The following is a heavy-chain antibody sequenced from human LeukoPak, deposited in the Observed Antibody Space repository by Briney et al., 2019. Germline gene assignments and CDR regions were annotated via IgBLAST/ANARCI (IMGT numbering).Heavy chain of an antibody. CDR1: GYSFSTYW. V-gene: IGHV5-51*01. CDR2: IYPGDSDT. Sequence: NRGESLKISCKGSGYSFSTYWIGWVRQMPGKGLEWMGIIYPGDSDTRYSPSFQGQVTISADKSISTAYLQWSSLKASDTTMYYCARTSGSGFYQGSFDSWGQGTLVTVSS. CDR3: ARTSGSGFYQGSFDS. D-gene: IGHD3-22*01. J-gene: IGHJ4*02.